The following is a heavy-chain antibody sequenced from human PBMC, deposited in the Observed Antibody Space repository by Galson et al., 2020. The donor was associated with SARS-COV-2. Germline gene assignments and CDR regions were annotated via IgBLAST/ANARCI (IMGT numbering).Heavy chain of an antibody. CDR3: ARDRDGSGDC. CDR1: GYTFTSYG. CDR2: ISGYNGNT. J-gene: IGHJ4*02. D-gene: IGHD3-10*01. V-gene: IGHV1-18*04. Sequence: GESLKISCKASGYTFTSYGISWVRQAPGQGLEWMGWISGYNGNTNYAQRLQGRVTMTTDTSTSTMYMELRSLRSDDTAVYYCARDRDGSGDCWGQGTLVTVSS.